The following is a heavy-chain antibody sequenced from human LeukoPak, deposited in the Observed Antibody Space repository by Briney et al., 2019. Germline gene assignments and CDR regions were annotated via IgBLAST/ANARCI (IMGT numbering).Heavy chain of an antibody. V-gene: IGHV4-30-2*01. D-gene: IGHD6-19*01. J-gene: IGHJ4*02. Sequence: PSETLSLTCTVSGGSISSGGYYWSWIRQPPGKGLEWIGYIYHSGSTYYNPSLKSRVTISVDRSKNQFSLKLSSVTAADTAVYYCATQIKAEAVAGPFDYWGQGTLVTVSS. CDR3: ATQIKAEAVAGPFDY. CDR1: GGSISSGGYY. CDR2: IYHSGST.